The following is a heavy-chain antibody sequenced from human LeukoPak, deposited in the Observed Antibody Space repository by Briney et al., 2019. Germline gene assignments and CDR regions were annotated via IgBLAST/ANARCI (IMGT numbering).Heavy chain of an antibody. CDR3: ARDSMTTVTTYTFGDY. J-gene: IGHJ4*02. V-gene: IGHV3-64*01. CDR2: ISTNGGST. CDR1: GFTFSSYA. Sequence: GSLRLSCAASGFTFSSYAMHWVRQAPGKGLEYVSSISTNGGSTYYANSVKGRFTISRDNSKNMLYLQMGSLRAEDMAVYYCARDSMTTVTTYTFGDYWGQGTLVTVSS. D-gene: IGHD4-17*01.